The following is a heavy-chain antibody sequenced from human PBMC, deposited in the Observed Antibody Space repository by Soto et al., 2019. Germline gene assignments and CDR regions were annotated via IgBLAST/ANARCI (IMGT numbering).Heavy chain of an antibody. J-gene: IGHJ4*02. V-gene: IGHV3-23*01. CDR2: ISGSGGST. CDR1: GFTFSSYA. CDR3: AKNLGPDFWSGNTIDY. D-gene: IGHD3-3*01. Sequence: GGSLRLSCAASGFTFSSYAMSWVRQAPGKGLEWVSAISGSGGSTYYADSVKGRFTISRDNSKNTRYLQMNSLRAEDTAVYYCAKNLGPDFWSGNTIDYWGQGTLVTVSS.